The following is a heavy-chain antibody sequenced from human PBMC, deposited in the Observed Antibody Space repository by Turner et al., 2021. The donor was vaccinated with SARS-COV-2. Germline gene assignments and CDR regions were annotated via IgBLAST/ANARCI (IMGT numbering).Heavy chain of an antibody. D-gene: IGHD3-10*01. Sequence: VYLEVSGGGMVQPGGSLRLSCAASGFIFSNYEMNWVRQAPGKGLEWGAYISSSETVYYAESVKGRFTISRENVKNSVYLQMDSLRAEDTALYYCTRDSGSPGFDYWGRGTLVRVSS. CDR1: GFIFSNYE. CDR3: TRDSGSPGFDY. CDR2: ISSSETV. J-gene: IGHJ4*02. V-gene: IGHV3-48*03.